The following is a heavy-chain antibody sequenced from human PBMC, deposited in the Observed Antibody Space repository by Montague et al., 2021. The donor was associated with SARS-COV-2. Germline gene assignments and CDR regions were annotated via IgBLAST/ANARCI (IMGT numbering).Heavy chain of an antibody. CDR3: ARHEVLVVAATYAGLIVHPCWYDP. D-gene: IGHD2-15*01. J-gene: IGHJ5*02. Sequence: YNPSLKSRVTISVDTSKNQFSLKLISVTAADTAVYYCARHEVLVVAATYAGLIVHPCWYDPWGQGTLITVSS. V-gene: IGHV4-39*01.